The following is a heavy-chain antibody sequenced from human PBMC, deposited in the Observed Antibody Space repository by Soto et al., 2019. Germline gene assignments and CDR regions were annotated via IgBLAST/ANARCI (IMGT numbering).Heavy chain of an antibody. CDR1: GFTFSSYA. CDR3: VLWPPFYFDY. J-gene: IGHJ4*02. Sequence: EVQLLESGGGLVQPGGSLRLSCAASGFTFSSYAMSWVRQAPGKGLEWVSAISGSGGSTYYADSVKGRFTISRDNSKNTLYLQMNGLRGEDTAVYYCVLWPPFYFDYWGQGTLVTVSS. CDR2: ISGSGGST. V-gene: IGHV3-23*01. D-gene: IGHD3-10*01.